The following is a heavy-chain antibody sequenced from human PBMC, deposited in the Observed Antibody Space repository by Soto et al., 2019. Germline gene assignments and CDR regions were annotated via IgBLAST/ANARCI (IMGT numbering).Heavy chain of an antibody. Sequence: QVQLVQSGAEVKKPGASVKVSCKTSGYFFTDYYIHWVRQAPGQGLEWMGWINPNSGGTTYAQKFHDKVTLTRATSTKTAYMQLSSLTSDDTAVYYCARGDRIAVFRGNPGYWGQGTLVTVSS. CDR3: ARGDRIAVFRGNPGY. D-gene: IGHD2-15*01. V-gene: IGHV1-2*02. J-gene: IGHJ4*02. CDR1: GYFFTDYY. CDR2: INPNSGGT.